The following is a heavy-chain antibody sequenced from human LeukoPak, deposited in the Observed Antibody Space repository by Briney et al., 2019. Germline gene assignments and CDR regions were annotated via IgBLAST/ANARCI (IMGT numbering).Heavy chain of an antibody. CDR3: AGDDYSSGWRNDAFDI. D-gene: IGHD6-19*01. Sequence: ASVKVSCKASGYTFTGYYMHWVRQAPGQGLEWMGWINPNSGGTNYAQKFQGRVTMTRDTSISTAYMELSRLRSDDTAVYYCAGDDYSSGWRNDAFDIWGQGTMVTVSS. V-gene: IGHV1-2*02. CDR1: GYTFTGYY. CDR2: INPNSGGT. J-gene: IGHJ3*02.